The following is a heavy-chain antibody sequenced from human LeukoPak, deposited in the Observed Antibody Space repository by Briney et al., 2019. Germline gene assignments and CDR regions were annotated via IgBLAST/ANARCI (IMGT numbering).Heavy chain of an antibody. CDR2: INHSGST. V-gene: IGHV4-34*01. D-gene: IGHD4-17*01. CDR1: GGSFSGYY. J-gene: IGHJ6*03. CDR3: ARAPGLRRGVDYYYYYLDV. Sequence: SETLSLTCAVYGGSFSGYYWSWIRQPPGKGLEWIGEINHSGSTNYNPSLKSRVTISVDTSKNQFSLKLSSVTAADTAVYYRARAPGLRRGVDYYYYYLDVWGKGTTVTVSS.